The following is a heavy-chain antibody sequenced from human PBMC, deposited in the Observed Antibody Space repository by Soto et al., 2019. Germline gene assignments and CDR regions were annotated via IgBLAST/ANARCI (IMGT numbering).Heavy chain of an antibody. D-gene: IGHD7-27*01. CDR3: ARGRTYRRTGHYRRVVFDP. CDR1: GGSFGAYY. J-gene: IGHJ5*02. Sequence: SETLSLTCAVYGGSFGAYYWSWVRQPPGKGLAWIGDITPSGSTNYNPSLKGRVTLSIDTSKNQFSLELNSVTAADTAVYFCARGRTYRRTGHYRRVVFDPWGQGTLVTVSS. CDR2: ITPSGST. V-gene: IGHV4-34*01.